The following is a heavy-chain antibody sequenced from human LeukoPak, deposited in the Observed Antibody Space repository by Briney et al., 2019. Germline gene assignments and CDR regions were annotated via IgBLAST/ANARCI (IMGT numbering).Heavy chain of an antibody. CDR2: ISGSGGST. J-gene: IGHJ4*02. Sequence: PGGSLRLSCAASGFTFSSYAMSWVRQAPGKGLEWVSAISGSGGSTYYADSVKGRFTISRDNAKNSLYLQMNSLRAEDTAVYYCARVNTPRYDSSGYPDYWGQGTLVTVSS. CDR1: GFTFSSYA. V-gene: IGHV3-23*01. D-gene: IGHD3-22*01. CDR3: ARVNTPRYDSSGYPDY.